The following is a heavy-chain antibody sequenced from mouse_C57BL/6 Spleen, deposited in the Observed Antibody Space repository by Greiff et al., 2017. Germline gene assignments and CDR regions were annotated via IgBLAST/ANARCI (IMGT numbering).Heavy chain of an antibody. CDR2: IRSKSNNYAT. CDR1: GFSFNTYA. CDR3: VRGGYWFAY. Sequence: EVKLMESGGGLVQPKGSLKLSCAASGFSFNTYAMNWVRQAPGKGLEWVARIRSKSNNYATYYADSVKDRFTISRDDSESMLYLQMNNLKTEDTAMYYCVRGGYWFAYWGQGTLVTVSA. V-gene: IGHV10-1*01. J-gene: IGHJ3*01.